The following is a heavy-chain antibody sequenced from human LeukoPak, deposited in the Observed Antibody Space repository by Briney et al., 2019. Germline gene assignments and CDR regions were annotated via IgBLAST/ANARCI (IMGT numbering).Heavy chain of an antibody. CDR2: IYDSGST. D-gene: IGHD7-27*01. J-gene: IGHJ4*02. CDR3: ARLPFWGFYYFDF. V-gene: IGHV4-39*01. CDR1: GGSISRSSYY. Sequence: SETLSLTCGVSGGSISRSSYYWGWIRQPPGKGLEWIGCIYDSGSTYYNPSLKSRVTISVDTSKNQFSLKLSSVTAADTAVYSCARLPFWGFYYFDFWGQGTLVTVSS.